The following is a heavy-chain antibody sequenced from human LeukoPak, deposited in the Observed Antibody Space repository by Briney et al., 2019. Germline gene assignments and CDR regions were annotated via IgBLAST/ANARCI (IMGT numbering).Heavy chain of an antibody. D-gene: IGHD3-22*01. CDR2: INPNSGGT. CDR3: ARDDDSSGYAFDI. Sequence: GASVKVSCKASGYTFTGYYMHWVRQAPGQGLEWMGRINPNSGGTNYAQKFQGRVTMTRDTSISTAYMELSRLRSDDTAVYYSARDDDSSGYAFDIWGQGTMVTVSS. CDR1: GYTFTGYY. V-gene: IGHV1-2*06. J-gene: IGHJ3*02.